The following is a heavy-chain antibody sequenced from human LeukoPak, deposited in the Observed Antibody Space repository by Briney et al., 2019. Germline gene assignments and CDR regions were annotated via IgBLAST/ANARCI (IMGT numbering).Heavy chain of an antibody. CDR3: ARHGGTLDYFDS. D-gene: IGHD1-26*01. Sequence: SETLSLTCSVSNGPISTYYWSWIRQSPGKGLEWIGYISYGGATTYNPSLKRRVTISVDSPKNHFSLRLTSLTAADTALYYCARHGGTLDYFDSWGPGSLVTVSS. CDR1: NGPISTYY. J-gene: IGHJ4*02. CDR2: ISYGGAT. V-gene: IGHV4-59*08.